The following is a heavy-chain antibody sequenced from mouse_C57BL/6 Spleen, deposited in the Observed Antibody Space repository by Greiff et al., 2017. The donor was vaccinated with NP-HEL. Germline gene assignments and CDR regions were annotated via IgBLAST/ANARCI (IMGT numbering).Heavy chain of an antibody. CDR3: TTRYYGSSYFDY. Sequence: VHVKQSGAELVRPGASVKLSCTASGFNIKDDYMHWVKQRPEQGLEWIGWIDPENGDTEYASKFQGKATITADTSSNTAYLQLSSLTSEDTAVYYCTTRYYGSSYFDYWGQGTTLTVSS. D-gene: IGHD1-1*01. V-gene: IGHV14-4*01. CDR2: IDPENGDT. J-gene: IGHJ2*01. CDR1: GFNIKDDY.